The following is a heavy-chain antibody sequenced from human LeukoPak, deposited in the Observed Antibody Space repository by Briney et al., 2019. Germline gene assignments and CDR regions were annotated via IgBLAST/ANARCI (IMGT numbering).Heavy chain of an antibody. J-gene: IGHJ5*02. CDR3: ATPSGVSWFDP. CDR2: ISGSGGST. Sequence: GGSLRLSCAASGFTFSSYAMSWVRQAPGKGLEWVSAISGSGGSTYYADSVKGRFTISRDNSKNTLYLQMNSLRAEDTAVYHCATPSGVSWFDPWGQGTLVTVSS. CDR1: GFTFSSYA. V-gene: IGHV3-23*01.